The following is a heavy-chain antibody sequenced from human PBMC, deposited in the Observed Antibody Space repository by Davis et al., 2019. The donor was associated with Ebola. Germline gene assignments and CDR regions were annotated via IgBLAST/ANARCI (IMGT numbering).Heavy chain of an antibody. D-gene: IGHD5-24*01. Sequence: GESLKISCQGSGYSFSTYWINWVRQMPGKGLEWMGRIDPGASYTDSSPSFQGHVTMSTDKSINTAYLQWSSLKASDTAIYYCARGTDGYNPGGYFDSWGQGTLVTVSS. CDR1: GYSFSTYW. J-gene: IGHJ4*02. V-gene: IGHV5-10-1*01. CDR2: IDPGASYT. CDR3: ARGTDGYNPGGYFDS.